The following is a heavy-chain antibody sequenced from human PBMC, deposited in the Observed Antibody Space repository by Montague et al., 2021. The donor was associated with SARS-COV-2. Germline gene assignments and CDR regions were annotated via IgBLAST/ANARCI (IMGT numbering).Heavy chain of an antibody. CDR2: ISSSSSYI. J-gene: IGHJ6*02. Sequence: SLRLSCAASGFTFSSYSMNWVRQAPGKGLEWVSSISSSSSYIYYADSVKGRFTSSRDNAKNSLYLQMNSLRAEDTAVYYCARDIDIVVVPAATAIYYYGMDVWGQGTTVTVSS. CDR1: GFTFSSYS. V-gene: IGHV3-21*01. D-gene: IGHD2-2*01. CDR3: ARDIDIVVVPAATAIYYYGMDV.